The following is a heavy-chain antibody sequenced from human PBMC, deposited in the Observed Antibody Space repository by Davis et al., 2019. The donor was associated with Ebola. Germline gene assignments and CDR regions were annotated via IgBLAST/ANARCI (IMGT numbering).Heavy chain of an antibody. D-gene: IGHD6-13*01. CDR1: GFTFSSYS. CDR3: ARDGIAAAGAIQH. CDR2: ISSSSSTI. V-gene: IGHV3-48*02. Sequence: GESLKISCAASGFTFSSYSMNWVRQAQGKGLEWVSYISSSSSTIYYADSVKGRFTISRDNAKNSLYLQMNSLRDEDTAVYYCARDGIAAAGAIQHWGQGTLVTVSS. J-gene: IGHJ1*01.